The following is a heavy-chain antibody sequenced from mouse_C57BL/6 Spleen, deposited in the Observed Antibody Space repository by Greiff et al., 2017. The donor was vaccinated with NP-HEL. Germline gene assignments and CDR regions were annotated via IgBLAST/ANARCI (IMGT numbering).Heavy chain of an antibody. D-gene: IGHD1-1*01. Sequence: QVQLKESGAELAKPGASVKLSCKASGYTFTSYWMHWVKQRPGQGLEWIGYINPSSGYTKYNQKFKDKATLTADKSSSTTYMQLSSLTYEDSAVYYCARREGSSYVHFDVWGTGTTVTVSS. CDR1: GYTFTSYW. V-gene: IGHV1-7*01. J-gene: IGHJ1*03. CDR3: ARREGSSYVHFDV. CDR2: INPSSGYT.